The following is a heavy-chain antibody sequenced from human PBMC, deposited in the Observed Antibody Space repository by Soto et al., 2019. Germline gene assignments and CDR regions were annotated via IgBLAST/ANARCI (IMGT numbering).Heavy chain of an antibody. CDR2: INHSGST. D-gene: IGHD2-2*01. CDR3: ARGGYCSSTSCSDFDY. Sequence: SETLSLTCAVYGGSFSGYYWSWIRQPPGKGLEWIGEINHSGSTNYNPSLKSRVTISVDTSKNQFSLKLSSVTAADTAVYYCARGGYCSSTSCSDFDYWGQGTLVTVSS. V-gene: IGHV4-34*01. J-gene: IGHJ4*02. CDR1: GGSFSGYY.